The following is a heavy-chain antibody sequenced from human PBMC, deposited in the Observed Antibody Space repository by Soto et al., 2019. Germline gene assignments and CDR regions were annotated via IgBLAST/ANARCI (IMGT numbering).Heavy chain of an antibody. CDR3: ARALRYFGWLLKLFDY. D-gene: IGHD3-9*01. CDR1: GGSLSSYY. V-gene: IGHV4-59*08. CDR2: IFYSGST. Sequence: TLSLTCTVSGGSLSSYYWSWIRQPPGKRLEWIGYIFYSGSTNYNPSLKSRVTISVDTSKNQFSLKLSSVTAADTAVYYCARALRYFGWLLKLFDYWGQGTLVTVSA. J-gene: IGHJ4*02.